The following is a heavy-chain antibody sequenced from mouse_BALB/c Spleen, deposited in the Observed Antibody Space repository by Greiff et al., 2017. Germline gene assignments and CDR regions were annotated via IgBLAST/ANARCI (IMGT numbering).Heavy chain of an antibody. CDR3: AIYYYAMDY. J-gene: IGHJ4*01. CDR2: ISSGSSTI. V-gene: IGHV5-17*02. CDR1: GFTFSSFG. Sequence: EVKLMESGGGLVQPGGSRKLSCAASGFTFSSFGMHWVHQAPEKGLEWVAYISSGSSTIYYADTVKGRFTISRDNPKNTLFLQMTSLRSEDTAMYYCAIYYYAMDYWGQGTSVTVSS.